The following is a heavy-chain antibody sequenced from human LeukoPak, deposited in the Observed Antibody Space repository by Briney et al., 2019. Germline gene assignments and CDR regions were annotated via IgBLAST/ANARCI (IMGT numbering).Heavy chain of an antibody. D-gene: IGHD5-24*01. V-gene: IGHV3-30*18. CDR3: AKDLGGDGF. CDR2: ISYDGSNK. J-gene: IGHJ4*02. CDR1: GFTFSSYG. Sequence: GGSLRLSCAASGFTFSSYGMHWVRQAPGKGPEWVAVISYDGSNKYYADSVKGRFTISRDNSKNTLYLQMNSLRAEDTAVYYCAKDLGGDGFWGQGTLVTVSS.